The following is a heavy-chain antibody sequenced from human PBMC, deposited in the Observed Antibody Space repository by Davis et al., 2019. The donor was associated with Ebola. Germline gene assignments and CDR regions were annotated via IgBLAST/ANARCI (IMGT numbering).Heavy chain of an antibody. CDR1: GFTFSSYA. J-gene: IGHJ5*02. Sequence: PGGSLRLSCAASGFTFSSYAMSWVRQAPGKGLEWVSAISGSGGSTYYADSVKGRFTISRDNSKNTLYLQMNSLRAEDTAVYYCAKDQPGTYYDFWSDDDPWGQGTLVTVSS. D-gene: IGHD3-3*01. CDR2: ISGSGGST. CDR3: AKDQPGTYYDFWSDDDP. V-gene: IGHV3-23*01.